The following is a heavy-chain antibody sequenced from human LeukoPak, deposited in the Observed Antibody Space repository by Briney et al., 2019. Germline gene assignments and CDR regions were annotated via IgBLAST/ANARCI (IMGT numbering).Heavy chain of an antibody. D-gene: IGHD4-23*01. V-gene: IGHV3-9*01. Sequence: GGSLRLSCAASGFTFDDYAMHWVRQAPGKGLEWVSGINWNSGTIGYADSVKGRFTISRDNAKNSLYLQVSSLRTGDTALYYCAKDTQGMTGGFDYWGQGTLVTVSS. CDR2: INWNSGTI. CDR1: GFTFDDYA. J-gene: IGHJ4*02. CDR3: AKDTQGMTGGFDY.